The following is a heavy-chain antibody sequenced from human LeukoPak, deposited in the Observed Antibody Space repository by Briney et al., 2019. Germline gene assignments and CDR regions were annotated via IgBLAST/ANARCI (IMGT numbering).Heavy chain of an antibody. J-gene: IGHJ3*01. CDR1: GGTFSSYA. V-gene: IGHV3-66*01. Sequence: ASVKVSCKASGGTFSSYAISWVRQAPGKGLEWVSVIYSGGSTYYADSVKGRFTISRDNSKNTLYLQMNSLRAEDTAVYYCARTDYGGNWGQGTMVTVSS. CDR2: IYSGGST. CDR3: ARTDYGGN. D-gene: IGHD4-23*01.